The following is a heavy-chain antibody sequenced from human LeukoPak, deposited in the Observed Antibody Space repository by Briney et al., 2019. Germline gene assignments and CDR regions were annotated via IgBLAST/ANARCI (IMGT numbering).Heavy chain of an antibody. CDR1: GFTFSSYW. Sequence: GGSLRLSCAASGFTFSSYWMSWVRQAPGKGLEWVAVISYDGSNKYYADSVKGRFTISRDNSKSTLYLQMNSLRAEDTAVYYCARDRAPFGGNFHYYYGMDVWGQGTTVTVSS. V-gene: IGHV3-30-3*01. CDR2: ISYDGSNK. D-gene: IGHD4-23*01. CDR3: ARDRAPFGGNFHYYYGMDV. J-gene: IGHJ6*02.